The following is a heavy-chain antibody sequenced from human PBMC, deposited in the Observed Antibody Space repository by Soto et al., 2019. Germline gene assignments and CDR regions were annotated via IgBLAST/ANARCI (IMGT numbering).Heavy chain of an antibody. D-gene: IGHD3-22*01. V-gene: IGHV3-7*05. J-gene: IGHJ4*02. CDR3: VRDSSVDAPGY. CDR1: GFTFTKFW. CDR2: IQRDGSEK. Sequence: EVQLVESGGGLVQPGGSLRLSCVASGFTFTKFWMSWVRQAPGKGLEWVANIQRDGSEKNYVDSVKGRFTISRDNAEKSLYLQMNSLRAEDTAVYYCVRDSSVDAPGYWGQGTLVTVSS.